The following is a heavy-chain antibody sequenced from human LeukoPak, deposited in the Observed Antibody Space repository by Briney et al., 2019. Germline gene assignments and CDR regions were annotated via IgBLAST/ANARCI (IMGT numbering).Heavy chain of an antibody. J-gene: IGHJ5*02. V-gene: IGHV5-51*03. D-gene: IGHD2-15*01. Sequence: GGPLKISCKGSGYSFTPHWIAWVGHKPGKGLKWMGNIYPRDSHTRYRPSFQGQVTLSADKSISTAYLQCSSLKASDTATYYCAGGYCSGGSCYWFDPWGQGTLVTVSS. CDR1: GYSFTPHW. CDR2: IYPRDSHT. CDR3: AGGYCSGGSCYWFDP.